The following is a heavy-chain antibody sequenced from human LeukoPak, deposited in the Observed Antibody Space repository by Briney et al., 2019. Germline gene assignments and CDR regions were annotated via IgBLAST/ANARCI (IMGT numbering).Heavy chain of an antibody. CDR2: ISYDGSNK. CDR3: ARVWGGAITHHNNWFDP. CDR1: GFTFSSYA. D-gene: IGHD4/OR15-4a*01. Sequence: PGRSLRLSCAASGFTFSSYAMHWVRQAPGKGLEWVAVISYDGSNKYYADSVKGRLTISRDNSKNTLYLQMNSLRAEDTAVYYCARVWGGAITHHNNWFDPWGQGTLVTVSS. J-gene: IGHJ5*02. V-gene: IGHV3-30*04.